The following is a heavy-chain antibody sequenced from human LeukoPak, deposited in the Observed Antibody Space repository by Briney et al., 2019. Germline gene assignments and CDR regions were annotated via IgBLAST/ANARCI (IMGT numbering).Heavy chain of an antibody. CDR3: ARDSGSYCGDFDY. CDR1: GTSVSVKSAS. V-gene: IGHV6-1*01. CDR2: TYYRSKWFT. Sequence: SQTLSLTCGVSGTSVSVKSASWNWIRQSPSSGLEWQGRTYYRSKWFTDYAVSVRGRVTINEDTANNQFTLQLSAVTPEDTAPYYCARDSGSYCGDFDYWGQGTLVTVSS. D-gene: IGHD1-26*01. J-gene: IGHJ4*02.